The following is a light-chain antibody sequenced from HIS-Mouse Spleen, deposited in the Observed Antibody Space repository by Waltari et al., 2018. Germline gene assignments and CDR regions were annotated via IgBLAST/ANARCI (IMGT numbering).Light chain of an antibody. Sequence: QSALTQPASVSGSPAQSITLPCTGTSSDVGSYILVSWYQQHPGKAPKLLNYEGSKRPSGVSNRFSGSKSGNTASLTISGLQAEDEADYYCCSYAGSSTWVFGGGTKLTVL. CDR1: SSDVGSYIL. J-gene: IGLJ3*02. V-gene: IGLV2-23*01. CDR3: CSYAGSSTWV. CDR2: EGS.